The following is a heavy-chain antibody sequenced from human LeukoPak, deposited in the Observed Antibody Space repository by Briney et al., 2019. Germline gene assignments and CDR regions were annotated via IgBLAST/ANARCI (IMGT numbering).Heavy chain of an antibody. CDR2: IYHSGST. Sequence: PSGTLSLTCAVSGGSISSSNWWSWVRQPPGQGLEWIGEIYHSGSTNYNPSLKSRATISVDKSKNQFSLKLSSVTAADTAVYYCARGRGYDFWSGPPTAAFDYWGQGTLVTVSS. CDR1: GGSISSSNW. CDR3: ARGRGYDFWSGPPTAAFDY. V-gene: IGHV4-4*02. D-gene: IGHD3-3*01. J-gene: IGHJ4*02.